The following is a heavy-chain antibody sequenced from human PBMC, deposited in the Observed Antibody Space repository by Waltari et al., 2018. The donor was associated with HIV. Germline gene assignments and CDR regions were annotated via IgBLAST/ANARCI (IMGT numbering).Heavy chain of an antibody. CDR3: ARAGKVDNWFDP. CDR2: IYYSGST. D-gene: IGHD3-10*01. Sequence: QLQLQESGPGLVKPSETLSLTCTVSGGSISSSSYYWGWIRQPPGKGLEWIGSIYYSGSTYYNPSLKSRVTISVDTSKNQFSLKLSSVTAADTAVYYCARAGKVDNWFDPWGQGTLVTVSS. J-gene: IGHJ5*02. CDR1: GGSISSSSYY. V-gene: IGHV4-39*07.